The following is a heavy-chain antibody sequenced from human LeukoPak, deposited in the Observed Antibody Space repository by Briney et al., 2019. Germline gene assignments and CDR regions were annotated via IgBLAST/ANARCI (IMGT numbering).Heavy chain of an antibody. J-gene: IGHJ4*02. Sequence: SVEVSCKASGGTFSSYAISWVRQAPGQGLEWMGGIIPIFGTANYAQKFQGRVTITTDESTSTAYMELSSLRSEDTAVYYCARDPTSGYSSGGDYWGQGTLVTVSS. V-gene: IGHV1-69*05. CDR2: IIPIFGTA. D-gene: IGHD6-19*01. CDR3: ARDPTSGYSSGGDY. CDR1: GGTFSSYA.